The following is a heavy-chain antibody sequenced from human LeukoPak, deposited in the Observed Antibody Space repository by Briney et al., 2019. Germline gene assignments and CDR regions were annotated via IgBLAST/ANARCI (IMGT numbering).Heavy chain of an antibody. CDR2: IYYSGST. V-gene: IGHV4-39*01. D-gene: IGHD6-13*01. J-gene: IGHJ6*03. CDR1: GSSISSSSYY. Sequence: SETLSLTCTVSGSSISSSSYYWGWIRQPPGKGLEWIGSIYYSGSTYYNPSLKSRVTISVDTSKNQFSLKLSSVTAADTAVYYCARRRYSSSWYLAHYYYYYMDVWGKGTTVTVSS. CDR3: ARRRYSSSWYLAHYYYYYMDV.